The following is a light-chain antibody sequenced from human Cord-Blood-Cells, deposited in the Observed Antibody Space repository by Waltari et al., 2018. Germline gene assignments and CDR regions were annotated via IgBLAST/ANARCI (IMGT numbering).Light chain of an antibody. Sequence: QTVVTQGPSLTVSPGGTVTLTCSSSTGAVTRGYYPNWFQQKPGQAHRALIYSTSNKPSWTPARFSGSLLGGKAALTLSGVQPEDEAEYYCLLYYGGPWVFGGGTKLTVL. J-gene: IGLJ3*02. V-gene: IGLV7-43*01. CDR2: STS. CDR3: LLYYGGPWV. CDR1: TGAVTRGYY.